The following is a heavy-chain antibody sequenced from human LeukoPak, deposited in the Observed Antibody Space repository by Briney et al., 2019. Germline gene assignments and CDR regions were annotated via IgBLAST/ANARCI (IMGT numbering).Heavy chain of an antibody. V-gene: IGHV3-48*01. CDR1: GFTFSSYS. CDR3: ARGMATQYGDYFDY. Sequence: PGGSLRLSCAASGFTFSSYSMNWVRQAPGEGLEWVSYISSSSSTIYYADSVKGRFTISRDNAKNSLYLQMNSLRAEDTAVYYCARGMATQYGDYFDYWGQGTLVTVSS. J-gene: IGHJ4*02. CDR2: ISSSSSTI. D-gene: IGHD5-24*01.